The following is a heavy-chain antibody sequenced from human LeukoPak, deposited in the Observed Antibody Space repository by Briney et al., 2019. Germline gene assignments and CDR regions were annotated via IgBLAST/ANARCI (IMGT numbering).Heavy chain of an antibody. CDR1: GCTFTTYV. CDR2: ISQTGSIE. J-gene: IGHJ6*03. CDR3: ARDRAVALPTYFYYMDV. Sequence: GRSLRLSCAASGCTFTTYVIHWVRQAPGKGLEWVAVISQTGSIETYADSVKGRFTISRDNSKNTVYLQMNSLKSEDTAVYYCARDRAVALPTYFYYMDVWGKGTTVTVSS. V-gene: IGHV3-30*14. D-gene: IGHD2-15*01.